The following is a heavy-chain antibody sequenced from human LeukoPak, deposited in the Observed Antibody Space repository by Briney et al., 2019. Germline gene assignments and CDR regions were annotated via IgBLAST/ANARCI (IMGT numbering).Heavy chain of an antibody. V-gene: IGHV3-11*01. CDR1: GFTFSDYY. D-gene: IGHD3-10*01. Sequence: GGSLRLSCAASGFTFSDYYMSWIRQAPGKGLEWVSYISSSCSTIYYADSVKGRFTISRENAKNSLYLQMNSLGAEDTVVYDWAKVGERDRNVDFWGQRTLVTVSS. CDR2: ISSSCSTI. J-gene: IGHJ4*02. CDR3: AKVGERDRNVDF.